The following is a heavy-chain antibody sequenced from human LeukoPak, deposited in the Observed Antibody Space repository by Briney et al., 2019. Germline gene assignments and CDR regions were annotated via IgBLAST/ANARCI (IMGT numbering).Heavy chain of an antibody. D-gene: IGHD5-18*01. CDR2: ISSSGSTI. Sequence: GGTLRLSCAASGFTFSNHGMNWVRQAPGKGLEWVSYISSSGSTIYYADSVKGRFTISRDNAKNSLYLQMNSLRAEDTAVYYCARDLFRGYSYGPPNYWGQGALVTVSS. V-gene: IGHV3-48*04. CDR3: ARDLFRGYSYGPPNY. CDR1: GFTFSNHG. J-gene: IGHJ4*02.